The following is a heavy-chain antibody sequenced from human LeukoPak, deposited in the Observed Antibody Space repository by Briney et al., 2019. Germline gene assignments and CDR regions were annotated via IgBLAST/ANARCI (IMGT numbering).Heavy chain of an antibody. CDR2: IYYSEST. J-gene: IGHJ4*02. Sequence: SETLPLTCTVSGGSINSRIYYWGWIRQPPGKGLEWIGSIYYSESTYYNPSLKSRVTISVDTSKNQFSLKLSSVTAADTAVYYCARVAGNSGWPYFDYWGQGTLVTVSS. D-gene: IGHD6-19*01. V-gene: IGHV4-39*07. CDR3: ARVAGNSGWPYFDY. CDR1: GGSINSRIYY.